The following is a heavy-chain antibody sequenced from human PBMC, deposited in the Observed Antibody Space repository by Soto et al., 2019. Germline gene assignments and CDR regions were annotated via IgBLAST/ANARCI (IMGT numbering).Heavy chain of an antibody. CDR2: ISGSGGST. CDR3: AKDLLTKLSVISTRAFDI. D-gene: IGHD3-22*01. Sequence: EVQLLESGGGLVQPGGSLRLSCAASGFTFSSYAMSWVRQAPGKGLEWVSAISGSGGSTYYADSVRGRFTISRDNSKNTLYLQMNSLRAEDTAVYYCAKDLLTKLSVISTRAFDIWGQGTMVTVSS. CDR1: GFTFSSYA. J-gene: IGHJ3*02. V-gene: IGHV3-23*01.